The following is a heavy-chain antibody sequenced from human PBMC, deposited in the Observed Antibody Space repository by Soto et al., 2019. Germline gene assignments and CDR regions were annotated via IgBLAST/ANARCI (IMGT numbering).Heavy chain of an antibody. CDR2: ISGSGGST. CDR3: AKVPGYDSSGYYVG. V-gene: IGHV3-23*01. CDR1: GFTFSSYA. J-gene: IGHJ4*02. Sequence: PGGSLRLSCEASGFTFSSYAMSWVRQAPGKGLEWVSAISGSGGSTYYADSVKGRFTISRDNSKNTLYLQMNSLRAEDTAVYYCAKVPGYDSSGYYVGWGQGTLVTVSS. D-gene: IGHD3-22*01.